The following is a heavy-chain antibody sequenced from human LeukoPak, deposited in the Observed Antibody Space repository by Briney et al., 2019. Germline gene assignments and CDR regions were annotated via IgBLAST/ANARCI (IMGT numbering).Heavy chain of an antibody. J-gene: IGHJ3*02. V-gene: IGHV7-4-1*02. Sequence: ASVKVSCKASGYTFTRYAMNWVQQAPGQGLEWMGWINTNSGNPTYAQGFTGRFVFSLDTSVRTAYLQISSLKAEDSAVYYCARGVSPKVVIAFDIWGQGTMVTVSS. CDR2: INTNSGNP. CDR1: GYTFTRYA. D-gene: IGHD4-23*01. CDR3: ARGVSPKVVIAFDI.